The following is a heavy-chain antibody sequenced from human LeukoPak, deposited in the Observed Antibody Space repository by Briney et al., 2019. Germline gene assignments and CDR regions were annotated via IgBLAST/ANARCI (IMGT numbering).Heavy chain of an antibody. D-gene: IGHD1-1*01. Sequence: SETLSLTCTVSGGSISSYYWSWIRQPAGKGLEWIGRIYTSGSTNYNPSLKSRVTISVDKSKNQFSLKLSSVTAADTAVYYCARVSRSYPSPRVHYWFDPWGQGTLVTVSS. CDR1: GGSISSYY. CDR3: ARVSRSYPSPRVHYWFDP. V-gene: IGHV4-4*07. CDR2: IYTSGST. J-gene: IGHJ5*02.